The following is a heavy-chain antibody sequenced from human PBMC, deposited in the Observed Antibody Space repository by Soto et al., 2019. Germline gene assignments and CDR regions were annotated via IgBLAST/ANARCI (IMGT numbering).Heavy chain of an antibody. D-gene: IGHD6-13*01. CDR2: MNSNTGNT. Sequence: QVQLVQSGSEVKKPGASVKVSCKASGYTFSDYDINWVRQAAGQGLEWMGWMNSNTGNTGYAQKFQGRVTMTLNSSMRTAYMEVNSLRSEDTAVYYCARELFSSTGTYDYWGQGTLVTVSS. CDR3: ARELFSSTGTYDY. J-gene: IGHJ4*02. V-gene: IGHV1-8*01. CDR1: GYTFSDYD.